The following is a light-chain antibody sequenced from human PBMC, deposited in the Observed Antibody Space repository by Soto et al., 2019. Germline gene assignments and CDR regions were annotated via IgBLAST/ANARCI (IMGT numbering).Light chain of an antibody. J-gene: IGLJ2*01. CDR3: QTWGTGILV. Sequence: QPVLTQAPSASPSLGASAKLTCTLSSGHSSYAIAWHQQQPERGPRYLMKLNSDGSHNKGGGIPDRFSGSSSGAERYLTISSLQSEDEADYYCQTWGTGILVFGGGTKLTVL. CDR1: SGHSSYA. CDR2: LNSDGSH. V-gene: IGLV4-69*01.